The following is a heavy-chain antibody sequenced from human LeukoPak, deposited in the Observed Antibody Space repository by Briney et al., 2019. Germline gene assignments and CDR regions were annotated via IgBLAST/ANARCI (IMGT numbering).Heavy chain of an antibody. V-gene: IGHV4-59*01. Sequence: SETLSLTCTVSGGSISGYYWSWIRQPPGKGLEWIGYIYYSGSTNYNPSLKSRVTISVDTSKNQFSLKLSSVTAADTAVYYCARDRDYGTFDYWGQGTLVTVSS. D-gene: IGHD4-17*01. J-gene: IGHJ4*02. CDR2: IYYSGST. CDR1: GGSISGYY. CDR3: ARDRDYGTFDY.